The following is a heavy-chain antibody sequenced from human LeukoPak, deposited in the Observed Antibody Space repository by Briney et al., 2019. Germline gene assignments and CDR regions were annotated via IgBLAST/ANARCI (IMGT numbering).Heavy chain of an antibody. J-gene: IGHJ4*02. CDR2: INHSGST. V-gene: IGHV4-34*01. Sequence: SETLSLTCAVYGGSFSGYYWSWIRQPPGKGLEWIGEINHSGSTNYSPSLKSRVTISVDTSKNQFSLKLSSVTAADTAVYYCASAVPKTYYLDYWGQGTLVIVSS. CDR3: ASAVPKTYYLDY. CDR1: GGSFSGYY. D-gene: IGHD4-17*01.